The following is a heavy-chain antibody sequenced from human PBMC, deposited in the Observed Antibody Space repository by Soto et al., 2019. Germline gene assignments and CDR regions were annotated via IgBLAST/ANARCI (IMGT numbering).Heavy chain of an antibody. Sequence: QITLKESCPTPLKPTQTLTLTFTFSGFSLSTSGVSGGWISQPPGKALEWLALIYWNDDKRYSPSLKSRLTISKDTAKNQVVLTMTNMDPVDTATYYCAHMRLLWFGEPEYGMDVWGQGTTVTVCS. J-gene: IGHJ6*02. D-gene: IGHD3-10*01. CDR2: IYWNDDK. V-gene: IGHV2-5*01. CDR3: AHMRLLWFGEPEYGMDV. CDR1: GFSLSTSGVS.